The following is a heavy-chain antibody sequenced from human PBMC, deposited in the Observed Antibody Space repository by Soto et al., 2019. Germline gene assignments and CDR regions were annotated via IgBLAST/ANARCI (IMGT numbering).Heavy chain of an antibody. D-gene: IGHD3-16*01. CDR3: TTGLHLGANDLDV. J-gene: IGHJ3*01. V-gene: IGHV3-15*01. CDR1: GFTFSNAW. CDR2: IKTKADGGTT. Sequence: GGSLRLSCAASGFTFSNAWMSWVRQAPGKGLEWIARIKTKADGGTTDYAALVKGRFTISRDDLKNTLYLQMNSLKTEDTAVYYCTTGLHLGANDLDVWGQGTLVTVSS.